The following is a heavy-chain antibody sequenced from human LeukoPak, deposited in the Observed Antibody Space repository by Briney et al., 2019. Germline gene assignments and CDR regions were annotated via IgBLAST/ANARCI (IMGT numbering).Heavy chain of an antibody. Sequence: PGGSLRLSCAASGFTFDDYAMHWVRQAPGKGLEWVSGISWNSGSIGYADSVKGRFTISRDNAKNSLYLQMNSLRAEDMALYYCAKAKFISAFDIWGQGTMVTVSS. CDR3: AKAKFISAFDI. CDR1: GFTFDDYA. D-gene: IGHD3-10*01. CDR2: ISWNSGSI. J-gene: IGHJ3*02. V-gene: IGHV3-9*03.